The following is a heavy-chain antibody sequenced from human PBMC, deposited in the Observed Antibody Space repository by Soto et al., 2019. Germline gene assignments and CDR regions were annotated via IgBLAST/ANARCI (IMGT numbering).Heavy chain of an antibody. V-gene: IGHV3-21*06. D-gene: IGHD3-3*01. Sequence: EIHLVESGGGLVKPGGSLRLSCAASGFTFSSYTMNWVRQAPGKGLEWVSCISSTSNYIYYADSVKGRFTISRDNAKNLMYLQMNSLRAEDTAVYYCARDPTQASDLRGVFDKWGLGTLVTVSS. CDR2: ISSTSNYI. CDR3: ARDPTQASDLRGVFDK. CDR1: GFTFSSYT. J-gene: IGHJ4*02.